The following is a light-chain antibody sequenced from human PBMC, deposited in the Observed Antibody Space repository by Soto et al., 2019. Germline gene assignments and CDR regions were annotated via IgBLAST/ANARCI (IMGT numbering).Light chain of an antibody. CDR3: QQYNNWPPG. J-gene: IGKJ4*02. CDR1: QSVSSN. CDR2: GAS. V-gene: IGKV3-15*01. Sequence: EIVMTQSPATLSVSPGERATLSCRASQSVSSNLAWYQQKPGQAPRLLIYGASTRATGIPARFSGSGSGTEFTLTLSSLQSEDFAVYYCQQYNNWPPGFGGGTKVEIK.